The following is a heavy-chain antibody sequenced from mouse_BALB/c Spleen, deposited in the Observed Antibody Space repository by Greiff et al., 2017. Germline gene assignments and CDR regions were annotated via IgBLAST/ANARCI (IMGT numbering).Heavy chain of an antibody. D-gene: IGHD2-4*01. CDR1: GFTFSSYA. V-gene: IGHV5-6-5*01. CDR3: ARGLDYDYFDY. Sequence: DVHLVESGGGLVKPGGSLKLSCAASGFTFSSYAMSWVRQTPEKRLEWVASISSGGSTYYPDSVKGRFTISRDNARNILYLQMSSPRSEDTAMYYCARGLDYDYFDYWGQGTTLTVSS. J-gene: IGHJ2*01. CDR2: ISSGGST.